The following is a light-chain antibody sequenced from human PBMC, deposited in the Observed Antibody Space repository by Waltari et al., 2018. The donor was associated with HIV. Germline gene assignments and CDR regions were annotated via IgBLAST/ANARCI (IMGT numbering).Light chain of an antibody. V-gene: IGLV2-14*03. J-gene: IGLJ3*02. CDR2: DVS. Sequence: QSALTQPASASGSPGQSITISCTRTRSDVRGYNYVSWYQQHPGKAPKLMIYDVSNRPSGVSNRFSGSKSGNTASLTISGLQAEDEADYYCSSYTSSSTFWVFGGGTKLTVL. CDR1: RSDVRGYNY. CDR3: SSYTSSSTFWV.